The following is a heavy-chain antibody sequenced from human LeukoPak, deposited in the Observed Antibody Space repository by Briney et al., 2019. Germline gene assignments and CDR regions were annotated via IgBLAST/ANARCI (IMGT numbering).Heavy chain of an antibody. J-gene: IGHJ4*02. CDR1: GYTFTGYY. D-gene: IGHD3-9*01. CDR2: INPNSGGT. V-gene: IGHV1-2*02. Sequence: GASVKVSCKASGYTFTGYYMHWVRQAPGQGLEWMGWINPNSGGTNYAQKFQGRVTMTRDTSISTAYMELSRLRSDDTAVYYCARDFDWLLSYGRYFDYWGQGTLVTVSS. CDR3: ARDFDWLLSYGRYFDY.